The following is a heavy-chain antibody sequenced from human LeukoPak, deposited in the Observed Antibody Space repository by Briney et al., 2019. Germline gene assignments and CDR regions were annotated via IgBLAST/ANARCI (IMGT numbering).Heavy chain of an antibody. CDR3: ARHYYGSGRRDY. CDR1: GGSISSYY. CDR2: IYYTGST. J-gene: IGHJ4*02. V-gene: IGHV4-59*08. Sequence: PSETLSLTCTVSGGSISSYYWSWIRQPPGKGLEWIGYIYYTGSTNYNPSLKSRVTISVDTSKNQFSLKLTSVTAADTALYYCARHYYGSGRRDYWGQGTLVTVSS. D-gene: IGHD3-10*01.